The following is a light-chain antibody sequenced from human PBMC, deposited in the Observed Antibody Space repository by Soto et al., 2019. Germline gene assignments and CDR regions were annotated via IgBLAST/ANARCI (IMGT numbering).Light chain of an antibody. CDR3: QQYHNYWT. CDR2: TAS. CDR1: QAIRND. J-gene: IGKJ1*01. V-gene: IGKV1-17*01. Sequence: DIQMTQSPSSLSASVGDRVIITCRASQAIRNDLGWYQQKPGKAPKLLIYTASTLQSGVPSRFSGSGSGTEFNLTISSLQPDDLATYFCQQYHNYWTFGQGTKVDIK.